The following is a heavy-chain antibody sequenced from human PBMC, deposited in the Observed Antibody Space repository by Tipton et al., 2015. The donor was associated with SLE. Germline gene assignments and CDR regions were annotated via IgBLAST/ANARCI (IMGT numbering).Heavy chain of an antibody. V-gene: IGHV4-30-4*01. CDR3: ARDLGFGESMDV. D-gene: IGHD3-10*01. Sequence: TLSLTCTVSGGSFSSGDYYWTWIRQPPGKGLEWIGYIYYSGSTYYNPSLKSRVTISIDTSKNQFSLKLNSVTAADTAVYYCARDLGFGESMDVWGKGTTVTVSS. J-gene: IGHJ6*04. CDR1: GGSFSSGDYY. CDR2: IYYSGST.